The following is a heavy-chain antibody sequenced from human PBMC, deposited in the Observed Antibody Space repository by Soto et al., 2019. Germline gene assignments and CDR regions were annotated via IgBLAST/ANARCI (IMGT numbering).Heavy chain of an antibody. CDR2: ISSSSSYI. J-gene: IGHJ4*02. V-gene: IGHV3-21*01. CDR3: AREKNYGSGSFHRPFDY. Sequence: GGSLRLSCAASGFTFSSYSMNWVRQAPGKGLEWVSSISSSSSYIYYADSVKGRFTISRDNAKNSLYLQMNSLRAEDTAVYYCAREKNYGSGSFHRPFDYWGQGTLVTVSS. D-gene: IGHD3-10*01. CDR1: GFTFSSYS.